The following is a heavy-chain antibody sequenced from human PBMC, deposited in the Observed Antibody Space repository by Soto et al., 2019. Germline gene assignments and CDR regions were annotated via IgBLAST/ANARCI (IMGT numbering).Heavy chain of an antibody. Sequence: PSETLSLTCTVSGGSISSYYWSWIRQPPGKGLEWIGYIYYSGSTNYNPSLKSRVTISVDTSKNQFSLKLSSVTAADTAVYYCARGGWLQLGFDYWGQGTLVTVSS. D-gene: IGHD5-12*01. V-gene: IGHV4-59*01. J-gene: IGHJ4*02. CDR2: IYYSGST. CDR1: GGSISSYY. CDR3: ARGGWLQLGFDY.